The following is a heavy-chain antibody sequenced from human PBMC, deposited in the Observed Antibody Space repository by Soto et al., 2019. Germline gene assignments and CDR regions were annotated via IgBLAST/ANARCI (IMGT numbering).Heavy chain of an antibody. D-gene: IGHD7-27*01. J-gene: IGHJ6*02. CDR2: ISAYNGNT. CDR3: ARDRDQLTGDDYYYYGMDV. V-gene: IGHV1-18*04. CDR1: GYTFTSYG. Sequence: QVQLVQSGAEVKKPGASVKVSCKASGYTFTSYGISWVRQAPGQGLEWMGWISAYNGNTNYAQKLQGRGTMTTVTSTSTAYMELRSLRSADTAVYYCARDRDQLTGDDYYYYGMDVWGQGTTVTVSS.